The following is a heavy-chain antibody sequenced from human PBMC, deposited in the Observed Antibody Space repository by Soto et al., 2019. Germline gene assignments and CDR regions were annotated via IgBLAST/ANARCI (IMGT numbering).Heavy chain of an antibody. CDR2: ISGNGGST. J-gene: IGHJ4*02. CDR3: AKDQSPSNYDILTGYHDY. Sequence: GGSLRLSCAASGFTFSSYAMSWVRQAPGKGLEWVSAISGNGGSTYYADSVKGRFTISRDNSKNTLYLQMNSLRAEDRAVYYCAKDQSPSNYDILTGYHDYWGQGTLVTVSS. V-gene: IGHV3-23*01. D-gene: IGHD3-9*01. CDR1: GFTFSSYA.